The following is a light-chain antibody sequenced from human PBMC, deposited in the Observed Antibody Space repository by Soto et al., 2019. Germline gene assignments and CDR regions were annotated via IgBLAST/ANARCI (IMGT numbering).Light chain of an antibody. V-gene: IGKV1-5*03. CDR2: KAS. CDR3: QQYNSYKYT. J-gene: IGKJ2*01. Sequence: DIQMTQSPSTLIASVGDRVTITCRASQSISSWLAWYQQKPGKAPKLLIYKASSLEGGIPSRFSGSGSETEFTLTISSLQPEDFATYYCQQYNSYKYTFGQGTKVDIK. CDR1: QSISSW.